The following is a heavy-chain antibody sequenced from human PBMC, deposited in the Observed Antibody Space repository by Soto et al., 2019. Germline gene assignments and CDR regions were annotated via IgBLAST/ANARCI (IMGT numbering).Heavy chain of an antibody. CDR2: IDWDDDR. CDR1: GFSLNTVGVG. V-gene: IGHV2-5*02. J-gene: IGHJ4*02. CDR3: AHSDHGETLFDS. Sequence: QVTLKESGPTLVRPTRTLTLTCTFSGFSLNTVGVGVGWIRQPPGKALEWLAVIDWDDDRRYSPSLKTRLTITKDTSKNQVVLTMTNMDPVDTATYFCAHSDHGETLFDSWGQGTLVTVSS.